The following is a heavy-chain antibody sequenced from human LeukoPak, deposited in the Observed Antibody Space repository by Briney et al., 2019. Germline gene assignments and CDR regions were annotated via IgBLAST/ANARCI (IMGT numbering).Heavy chain of an antibody. J-gene: IGHJ4*02. CDR1: GFTVSSNY. CDR2: IYSGGST. D-gene: IGHD5-18*01. V-gene: IGHV3-53*01. Sequence: GGSLRLSCAASGFTVSSNYMSWVRQAPGKGLDWASVIYSGGSTYYADSVKGRFTISRDNSKNTLYLQMNSLRAEDTAVYYCARGRDSSVKGYFDYWGQGTLVTVSS. CDR3: ARGRDSSVKGYFDY.